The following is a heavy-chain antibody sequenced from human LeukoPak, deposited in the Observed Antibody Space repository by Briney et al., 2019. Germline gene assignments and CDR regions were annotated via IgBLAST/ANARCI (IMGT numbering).Heavy chain of an antibody. J-gene: IGHJ4*02. Sequence: ASVTVSFTVSGYALTELSMHWVRQAPGKGLEWMGGFDPEDGETIYAQKFQGRVTMTEDTSTDTAYMELSSLRSEDTAVYYCATWDGDLAYYFDYWGQGTLVTVSS. CDR3: ATWDGDLAYYFDY. CDR2: FDPEDGET. CDR1: GYALTELS. D-gene: IGHD4-17*01. V-gene: IGHV1-24*01.